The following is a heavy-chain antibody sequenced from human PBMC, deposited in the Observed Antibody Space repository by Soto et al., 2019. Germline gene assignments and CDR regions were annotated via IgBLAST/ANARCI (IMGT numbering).Heavy chain of an antibody. J-gene: IGHJ6*02. CDR3: ARDQGEDSSGWYSYYYYGMDV. CDR2: ISYDGSNK. V-gene: IGHV3-30-3*01. Sequence: PGGSLRLSCAASGFTFSSYAMHWVRQAPGKGLEWVAVISYDGSNKYYADSVKGRFTISRDNSKNTLYLQMNSLRAEDTAVYYCARDQGEDSSGWYSYYYYGMDVWDQGTTATVSS. CDR1: GFTFSSYA. D-gene: IGHD6-19*01.